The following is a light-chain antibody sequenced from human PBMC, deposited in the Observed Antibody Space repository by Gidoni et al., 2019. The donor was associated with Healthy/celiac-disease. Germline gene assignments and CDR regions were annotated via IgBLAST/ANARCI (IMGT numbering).Light chain of an antibody. CDR2: WAS. CDR1: QSVLYSSNNKNY. Sequence: QSVLYSSNNKNYLAWYQQKPGQPPKLLIYWASTRESGVPDRFSGSGSGTDFTLTISSLQAEDVAVYYCQQYYSTPLTFGGXTKVEIK. V-gene: IGKV4-1*01. J-gene: IGKJ4*01. CDR3: QQYYSTPLT.